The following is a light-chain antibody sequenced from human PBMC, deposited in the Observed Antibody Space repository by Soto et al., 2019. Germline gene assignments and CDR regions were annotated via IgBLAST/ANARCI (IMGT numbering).Light chain of an antibody. CDR1: LSISSH. Sequence: DVQMTQSPSSLSASVGDRVTITCRASLSISSHLNWYQQKPGKVPKLLIYGASTLQSGVPSRFSGTASGTDFTLTISSLQPEDFATYYCQQSYSTPWTFGQGTKVDIK. J-gene: IGKJ1*01. V-gene: IGKV1-39*01. CDR2: GAS. CDR3: QQSYSTPWT.